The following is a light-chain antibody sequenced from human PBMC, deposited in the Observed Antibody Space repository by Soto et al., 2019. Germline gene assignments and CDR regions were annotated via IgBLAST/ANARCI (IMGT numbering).Light chain of an antibody. J-gene: IGKJ5*01. CDR1: QGINSY. CDR2: TAS. Sequence: DIQLTQSPSFLSASVGDRVTVTCRASQGINSYLAWYQQKPGKAPKLLIYTASTLQSGVPSRFSGSGSGTDFTLTISSLQPEDFATYYCQQSYSTPYTFGQGTRLEIK. V-gene: IGKV1-39*01. CDR3: QQSYSTPYT.